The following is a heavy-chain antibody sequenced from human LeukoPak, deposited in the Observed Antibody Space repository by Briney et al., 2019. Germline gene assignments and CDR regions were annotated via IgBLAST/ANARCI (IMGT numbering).Heavy chain of an antibody. CDR2: IRYDGSNK. D-gene: IGHD3-10*01. J-gene: IGHJ4*02. Sequence: GGSLRLSCAASGFTFSSYGMHWVRQAPGKGLEWVAFIRYDGSNKYYADSVKGRFTISRDNSKNTLYLQMNALRVEDTSVYYCAREAAYFGSGSYIDYWGQGTLVTVSA. V-gene: IGHV3-30*02. CDR1: GFTFSSYG. CDR3: AREAAYFGSGSYIDY.